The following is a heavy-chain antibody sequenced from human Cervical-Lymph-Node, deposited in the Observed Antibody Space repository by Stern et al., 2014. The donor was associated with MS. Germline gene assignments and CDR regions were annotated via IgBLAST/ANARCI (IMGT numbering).Heavy chain of an antibody. CDR3: ARRTLGPSGIQDCFDI. D-gene: IGHD3-10*01. J-gene: IGHJ3*02. V-gene: IGHV2-5*02. CDR2: IYWDDDK. Sequence: QVTLRESGPTLVKPTQTLTLTCTFSGFSLTTSGVGVGWIRQPPGKALEWLALIYWDDDKRYSPSLKNRLTVTMDTSKNQVVLTMTNMDPVDTATYYCARRTLGPSGIQDCFDIWGQGTMVTVSS. CDR1: GFSLTTSGVG.